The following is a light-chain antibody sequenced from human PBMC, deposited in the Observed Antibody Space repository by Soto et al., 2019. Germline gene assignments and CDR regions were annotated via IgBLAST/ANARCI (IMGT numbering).Light chain of an antibody. J-gene: IGKJ5*01. V-gene: IGKV3-20*01. CDR1: QSVTSNS. Sequence: EIVLTQSPDTLSLSPGESATLSCRASQSVTSNSLVWYQQKPGQAPRLLIYGASSRATGIPDRFSGSGSGTDFTLTISRLEPEDFAVYYCQQYGRSPPITFGQGTRLEIK. CDR2: GAS. CDR3: QQYGRSPPIT.